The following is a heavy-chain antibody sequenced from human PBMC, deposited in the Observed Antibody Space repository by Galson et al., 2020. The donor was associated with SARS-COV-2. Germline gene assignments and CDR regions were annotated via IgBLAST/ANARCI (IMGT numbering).Heavy chain of an antibody. Sequence: GGSLRLSCAASGFTFNTYAMSWVRQTPGEGLEWVSAISSSAGSTFYADSVKGRFSISRDNSKNTLYLQMSSLRVEDTAIYYCAKDQNTYEGWFDSWGQGTLVTVSS. V-gene: IGHV3-23*01. CDR1: GFTFNTYA. D-gene: IGHD5-12*01. CDR2: ISSSAGST. CDR3: AKDQNTYEGWFDS. J-gene: IGHJ5*01.